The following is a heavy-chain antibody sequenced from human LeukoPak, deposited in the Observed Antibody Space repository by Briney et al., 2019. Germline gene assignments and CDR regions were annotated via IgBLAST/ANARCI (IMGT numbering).Heavy chain of an antibody. J-gene: IGHJ3*02. CDR1: GGTFSSYA. CDR3: ARGEDYDFGGAFDI. V-gene: IGHV1-69*13. D-gene: IGHD3-3*01. CDR2: IIPIFGTA. Sequence: SVKVSCKASGGTFSSYAISWVRQAPGQGLEWMGGIIPIFGTANYAQKFQGIVTITADESTSTAYMELSSLRSEDTAVYYCARGEDYDFGGAFDIWGQGTMVTVSS.